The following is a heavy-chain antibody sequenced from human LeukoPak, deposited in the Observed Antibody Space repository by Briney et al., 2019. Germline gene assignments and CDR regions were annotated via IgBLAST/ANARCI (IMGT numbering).Heavy chain of an antibody. D-gene: IGHD3-10*01. CDR1: EYTFTGYY. CDR2: INPKRGGT. Sequence: GASVKVSCKASEYTFTGYYMHWVRQAPGQGLEWMGRINPKRGGTNYAQKFQGRVTLTRDTSISTAHMELSRLTSDDTAVYYCALLWFGELWTKDYWGQGTLVTVSS. J-gene: IGHJ4*02. CDR3: ALLWFGELWTKDY. V-gene: IGHV1-2*06.